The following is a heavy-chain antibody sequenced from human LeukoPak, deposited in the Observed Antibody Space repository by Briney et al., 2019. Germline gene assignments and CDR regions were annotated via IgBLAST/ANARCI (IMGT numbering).Heavy chain of an antibody. CDR1: GFTFSCYA. CDR2: ISGSGGST. Sequence: GGSLRLSCAASGFTFSCYAMSWVRQAPGKGLEWVSAISGSGGSTYYADSVKGRFTISRDNSKNTLYLQMNSLRAEDTAVYYCAKDRLDTAMASDDAFDIWGQGTMVTVSS. V-gene: IGHV3-23*01. CDR3: AKDRLDTAMASDDAFDI. D-gene: IGHD5-18*01. J-gene: IGHJ3*02.